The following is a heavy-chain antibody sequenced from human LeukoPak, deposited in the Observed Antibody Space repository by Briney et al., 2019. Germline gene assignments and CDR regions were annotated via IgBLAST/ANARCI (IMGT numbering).Heavy chain of an antibody. V-gene: IGHV5-51*01. CDR3: ARRDSSSWFGSYNF. Sequence: GESLKISCQGSGYSFTNYWIGWVRQMPGKGLEWMGIIYPGDSDTRYSSSFQGQVTISADKSINTAYVQWSNLKASDTAMYYCARRDSSSWFGSYNFWGQGTLVTVSS. D-gene: IGHD6-13*01. J-gene: IGHJ4*02. CDR1: GYSFTNYW. CDR2: IYPGDSDT.